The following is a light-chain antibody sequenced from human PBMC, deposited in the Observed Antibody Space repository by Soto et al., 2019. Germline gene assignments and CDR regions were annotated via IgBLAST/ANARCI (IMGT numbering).Light chain of an antibody. Sequence: QSALTQPRSVSGSPGQSVTISCTGTSSDVGGYNYDSWYQQHPGKAPKLIIYDVTKRPSGVPDRFSGSKSGNTASLTISGLQAEDESDYHCCSYAGSYVLVFGGGTKLTVL. CDR2: DVT. V-gene: IGLV2-11*01. CDR1: SSDVGGYNY. J-gene: IGLJ2*01. CDR3: CSYAGSYVLV.